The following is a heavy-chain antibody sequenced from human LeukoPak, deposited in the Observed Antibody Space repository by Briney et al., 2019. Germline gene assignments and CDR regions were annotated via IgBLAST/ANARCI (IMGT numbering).Heavy chain of an antibody. CDR3: TRGFYYDSSGYYYQVGYFDY. CDR1: GFTFGDYA. Sequence: PGRSLRLSCTASGFTFGDYAMSWVRQAPGKGLEWVGFIRSKAYGGTTEYAASVKGRFTISRDDSKSIAYLQMNSLKTEDTAVYYCTRGFYYDSSGYYYQVGYFDYWGQGTLVTVSS. D-gene: IGHD3-22*01. CDR2: IRSKAYGGTT. V-gene: IGHV3-49*04. J-gene: IGHJ4*02.